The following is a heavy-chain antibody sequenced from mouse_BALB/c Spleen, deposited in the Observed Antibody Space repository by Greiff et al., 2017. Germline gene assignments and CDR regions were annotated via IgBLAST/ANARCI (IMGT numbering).Heavy chain of an antibody. CDR1: GFTFSSYA. J-gene: IGHJ4*01. V-gene: IGHV5-6-5*01. D-gene: IGHD5-1-1*01. Sequence: EVKLMESGGGLVKPGGSLKLSCAASGFTFSSYAMSWVRQTPEKRLEWVASISSGGSTYYPDSVKGRFTISRDNARNILYLQMSSLRSEDTAMYYCARGSIPLAMDYWGQGTSVTVSS. CDR3: ARGSIPLAMDY. CDR2: ISSGGST.